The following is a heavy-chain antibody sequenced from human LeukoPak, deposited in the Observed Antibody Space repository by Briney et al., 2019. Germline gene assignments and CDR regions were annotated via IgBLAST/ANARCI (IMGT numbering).Heavy chain of an antibody. Sequence: ASVKVSCKASGHTFTSYDINWVRQATGQGLEWMGWMNPNSGGTNYAQKFQGRVTMTRDTSISTAYMELSRLRSDDTAVYYCARAHYDSTSGSYYFDYWGQGTLVTVSS. J-gene: IGHJ4*02. CDR2: MNPNSGGT. CDR1: GHTFTSYD. V-gene: IGHV1-2*02. CDR3: ARAHYDSTSGSYYFDY. D-gene: IGHD3-10*01.